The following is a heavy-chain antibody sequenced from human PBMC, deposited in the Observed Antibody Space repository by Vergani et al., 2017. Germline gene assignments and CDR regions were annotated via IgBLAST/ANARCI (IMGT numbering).Heavy chain of an antibody. CDR2: INPNSGGT. V-gene: IGHV1-2*02. Sequence: QVQLVQSGAEVKKPGASVKVSCKASGYTFTGYYMHWVRQAPGQGLEWMGWINPNSGGTNYAQKFQGRVTMTEDTSTDTAYMELSSLRSEDTAVYYCATGFGELWPFDYWGQGTLVTVSS. D-gene: IGHD3-10*01. CDR1: GYTFTGYY. CDR3: ATGFGELWPFDY. J-gene: IGHJ4*02.